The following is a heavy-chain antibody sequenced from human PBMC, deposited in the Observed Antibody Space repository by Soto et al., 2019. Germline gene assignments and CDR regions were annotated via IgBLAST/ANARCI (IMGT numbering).Heavy chain of an antibody. CDR2: ISWNSGSI. J-gene: IGHJ4*02. V-gene: IGHV3-9*01. D-gene: IGHD2-2*01. Sequence: EVQLVESGGGLVQPGRSLRLSCAASGFTFDDYAMHWVRQAPGKGLEWVSGISWNSGSIGYADSVKGRFTISRDNAKNYQYLQMNSLRAEDTALYYCAKAAPGGYCSSTSCYFDYWGQGTLVTVSS. CDR1: GFTFDDYA. CDR3: AKAAPGGYCSSTSCYFDY.